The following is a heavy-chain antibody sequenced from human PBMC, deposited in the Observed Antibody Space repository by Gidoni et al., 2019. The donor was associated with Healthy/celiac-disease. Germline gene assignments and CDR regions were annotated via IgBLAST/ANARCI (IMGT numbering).Heavy chain of an antibody. J-gene: IGHJ4*02. Sequence: EVQLVESGGGLVQPGRSLRLSCAASGFTFDAYAMHWVRQAPGKGLEWVSGISWNSGSIGYADSVKGRFTISRDNAKNSLYLQMNSLRAEDTALYYCAKDHDYSNYGSPNGPFDYWGQGTLVTVSS. CDR3: AKDHDYSNYGSPNGPFDY. D-gene: IGHD4-4*01. V-gene: IGHV3-9*01. CDR2: ISWNSGSI. CDR1: GFTFDAYA.